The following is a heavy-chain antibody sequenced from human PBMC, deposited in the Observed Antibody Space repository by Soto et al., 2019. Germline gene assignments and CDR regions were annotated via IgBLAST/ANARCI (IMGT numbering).Heavy chain of an antibody. CDR3: ARDWDIVILSVPIPNYNYGMDV. CDR1: GFTFSAYA. J-gene: IGHJ6*02. V-gene: IGHV3-48*02. Sequence: GGSLRLSCAGSGFTFSAYAMNWVRQAPGKGLEWVSYISSRSDTLYYADSVKCRFTISRDNAKNSVYLQVNNLRDEDTAVYYCARDWDIVILSVPIPNYNYGMDVWGQGTTVTVSS. D-gene: IGHD2-15*01. CDR2: ISSRSDTL.